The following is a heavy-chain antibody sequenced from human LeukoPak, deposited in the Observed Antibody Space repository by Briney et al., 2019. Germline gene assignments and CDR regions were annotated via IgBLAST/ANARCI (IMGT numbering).Heavy chain of an antibody. D-gene: IGHD3-22*01. J-gene: IGHJ4*02. CDR3: ARDPYYYDSSGYSSEPHYFDY. V-gene: IGHV4-38-2*02. CDR1: GYSISSGYY. CDR2: IYHSGST. Sequence: NPSETLSLTCTVSGYSISSGYYWGWIRQPPGKGLEWIGSIYHSGSTHYNPSLKSRVTISVDTSKNQFSLKLSSVTAADTAVYYCARDPYYYDSSGYSSEPHYFDYWGQGTLVTVSS.